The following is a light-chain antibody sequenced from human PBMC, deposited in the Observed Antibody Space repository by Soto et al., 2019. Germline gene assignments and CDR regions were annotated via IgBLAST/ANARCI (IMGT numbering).Light chain of an antibody. V-gene: IGKV3D-15*01. CDR1: QSVTSN. CDR3: QQYNNGTPIT. Sequence: EVVLTQCSDNLAVSPGEVATLSCWASQSVTSNLAWYQQKRCQAPRLLIYAASTRATGVPARFSGSGSGTEFTLTISSLQSEDFAVYYCQQYNNGTPITFGQGTRLE. J-gene: IGKJ5*01. CDR2: AAS.